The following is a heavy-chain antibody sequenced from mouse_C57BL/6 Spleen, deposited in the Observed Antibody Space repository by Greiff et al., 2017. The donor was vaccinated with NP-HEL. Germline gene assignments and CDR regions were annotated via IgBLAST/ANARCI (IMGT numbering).Heavy chain of an antibody. J-gene: IGHJ4*01. CDR3: SSSSTMFTTSAMDY. Sequence: EVNVVESGGGLVKPGGSLKLSCAASGFTFSSYAMSWVRQTPEKRLEWVATISDGGSYTYYPDNVKGRFTISRDNAKNNLYLQMSHLKSEDTAMYYCSSSSTMFTTSAMDYWGQGTSVTVSS. CDR2: ISDGGSYT. D-gene: IGHD2-2*01. V-gene: IGHV5-4*03. CDR1: GFTFSSYA.